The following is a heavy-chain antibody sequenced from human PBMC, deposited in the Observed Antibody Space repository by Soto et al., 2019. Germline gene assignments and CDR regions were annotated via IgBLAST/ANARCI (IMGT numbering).Heavy chain of an antibody. CDR2: ISYDGSNK. CDR1: GFTFSSYG. D-gene: IGHD6-19*01. Sequence: QVQLVESGGGVVQPGRSLRLSCAASGFTFSSYGMHWVRQAPGKGLEWVAVISYDGSNKYYADSVKGRFTLSRDNSKNTLYLQMNSLRAEDTAVYYCAKVRGWYYFDCWGQGTVVTVSS. J-gene: IGHJ4*02. V-gene: IGHV3-30*18. CDR3: AKVRGWYYFDC.